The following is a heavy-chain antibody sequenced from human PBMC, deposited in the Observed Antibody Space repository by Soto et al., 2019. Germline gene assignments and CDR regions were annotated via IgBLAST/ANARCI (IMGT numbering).Heavy chain of an antibody. CDR1: GYTFTNYA. D-gene: IGHD2-21*02. V-gene: IGHV1-3*01. Sequence: QVQLVHSGAELKKPGASVKVSCKASGYTFTNYAMHWVRQAPGQRLEWMGWINGGTGVTKYSQKFQGRVTINRDTSASRGGTELRSMRSEDTAVYYGARGAHGGNSAGYAFDIWGQGTMVTVSS. J-gene: IGHJ3*02. CDR3: ARGAHGGNSAGYAFDI. CDR2: INGGTGVT.